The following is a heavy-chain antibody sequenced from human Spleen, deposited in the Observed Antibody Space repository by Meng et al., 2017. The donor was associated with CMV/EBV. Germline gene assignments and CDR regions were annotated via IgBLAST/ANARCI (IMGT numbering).Heavy chain of an antibody. CDR2: IGSSGTAI. Sequence: AASGFTFSDHYMTWIRQAPGKELECISYIGSSGTAIYYADSVKGRFTISRDNAKNSVYLEMNSLRADDTAFYYCARVSFDFWSGPDCWGQGALVTVSS. J-gene: IGHJ4*02. D-gene: IGHD3-3*01. CDR3: ARVSFDFWSGPDC. V-gene: IGHV3-11*01. CDR1: GFTFSDHY.